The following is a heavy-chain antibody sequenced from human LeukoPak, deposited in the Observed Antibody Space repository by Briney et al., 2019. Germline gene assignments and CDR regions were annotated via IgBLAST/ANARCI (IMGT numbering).Heavy chain of an antibody. J-gene: IGHJ4*02. D-gene: IGHD4-23*01. V-gene: IGHV4-31*03. CDR1: GGFISSGGYY. CDR2: IYYSGST. Sequence: SETLSLTCTVSGGFISSGGYYWSWIRQHPGKGLEWIGYIYYSGSTYYNPSLKSRVTISVDTSKNQFSLKLSSVTAADTAVYYCARGFTEDYGGNPGLFDYWGQGTLVTVSS. CDR3: ARGFTEDYGGNPGLFDY.